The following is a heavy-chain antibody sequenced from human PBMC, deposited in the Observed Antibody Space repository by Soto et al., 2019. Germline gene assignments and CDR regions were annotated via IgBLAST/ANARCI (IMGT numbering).Heavy chain of an antibody. CDR2: IIPIFGTA. V-gene: IGHV1-69*13. D-gene: IGHD3-10*01. CDR3: ASEDYYGSGIYCCGFYYYYRMDV. J-gene: IGHJ6*02. Sequence: SVKVSCKASGGTFSSYAISWVRQAPGQGLEWMGGIIPIFGTANYAQKFQGRVTITADESTSTAYMELSSLRSEDTAVYYCASEDYYGSGIYCCGFYYYYRMDVWGQGTTVTVSS. CDR1: GGTFSSYA.